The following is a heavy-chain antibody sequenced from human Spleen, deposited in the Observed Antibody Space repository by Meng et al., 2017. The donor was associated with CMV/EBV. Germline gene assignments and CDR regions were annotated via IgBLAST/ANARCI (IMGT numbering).Heavy chain of an antibody. Sequence: SVKVSCKASGGTFSSYAISWVRQAPGQGLEWMGGIIPIFGTANYAQKFQGRVTITTDKSTSTAYMELSSLRSEDTAVYYCAIRGDTAMAYYYYYGMDVWGQGTTVTVSS. V-gene: IGHV1-69*05. CDR3: AIRGDTAMAYYYYYGMDV. CDR2: IIPIFGTA. CDR1: GGTFSSYA. J-gene: IGHJ6*02. D-gene: IGHD5-18*01.